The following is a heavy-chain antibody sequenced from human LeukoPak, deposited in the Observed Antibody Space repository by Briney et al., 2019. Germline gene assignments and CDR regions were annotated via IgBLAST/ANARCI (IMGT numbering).Heavy chain of an antibody. D-gene: IGHD5-18*01. CDR2: ISYDGSNK. CDR3: ARRATTERGHSYGLDF. CDR1: GFTFSSYG. V-gene: IGHV3-30*03. J-gene: IGHJ4*02. Sequence: GGSLRLSWAASGFTFSSYGMHWVRQAPGKGLEGVAVISYDGSNKYYADSVKGRFTISRDNSKNTLYLQMNSLRAEDTAMYYCARRATTERGHSYGLDFWGQGTLVTVSS.